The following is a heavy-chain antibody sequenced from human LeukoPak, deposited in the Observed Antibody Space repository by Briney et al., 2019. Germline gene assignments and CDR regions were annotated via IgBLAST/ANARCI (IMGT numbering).Heavy chain of an antibody. J-gene: IGHJ5*02. CDR3: ARGGFGLGVITIRDGDWFDP. D-gene: IGHD3-3*01. Sequence: PGGSLRLSCAASGFIFSSYSMNWVRQAPGKGLEWVSSISSSSSYIYYADSVKGRFTISRDNAKNSLYLQMNSLRAEDTAVYYCARGGFGLGVITIRDGDWFDPWGQGTLVTVSS. CDR1: GFIFSSYS. V-gene: IGHV3-21*01. CDR2: ISSSSSYI.